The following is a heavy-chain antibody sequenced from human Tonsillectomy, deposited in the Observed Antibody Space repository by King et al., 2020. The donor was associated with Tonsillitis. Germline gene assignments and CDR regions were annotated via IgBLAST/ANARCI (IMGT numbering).Heavy chain of an antibody. D-gene: IGHD3-22*01. V-gene: IGHV4-34*01. Sequence: VQLQQWGAGLLKPSETLSLTCAVYGGSFSGYYWSWIRQPPGKGLEWIGEINHSGSTNYNPSLKSRVTISVDTSKNQFSLKLSSVTAADTAVYYCARGSQYDSPKRRFDYWGQGTLVTVSS. CDR2: INHSGST. CDR3: ARGSQYDSPKRRFDY. J-gene: IGHJ4*02. CDR1: GGSFSGYY.